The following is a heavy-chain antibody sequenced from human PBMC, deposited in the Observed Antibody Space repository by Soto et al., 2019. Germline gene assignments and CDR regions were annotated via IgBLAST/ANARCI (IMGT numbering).Heavy chain of an antibody. CDR1: GFSFSDHY. Sequence: EVQLVESGGGLVQPGGSLRLSCAASGFSFSDHYMDWVRQAPGKWLEWVGRIRNKAKSYTTEYAASVKGRFVVSRDDSKNSLYVQMNNQKIEDTAVYYCTRGSDFNTHWRIDHWGQGTLVTVSS. CDR3: TRGSDFNTHWRIDH. CDR2: IRNKAKSYTT. V-gene: IGHV3-72*01. D-gene: IGHD1-1*01. J-gene: IGHJ4*02.